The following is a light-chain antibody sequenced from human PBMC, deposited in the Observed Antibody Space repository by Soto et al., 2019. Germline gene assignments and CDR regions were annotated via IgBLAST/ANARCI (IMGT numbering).Light chain of an antibody. CDR2: EVA. CDR3: SSVTSSSTVV. CDR1: SSDVGIYKY. V-gene: IGLV2-14*01. Sequence: QSALTQPASVSGSPGQSITLSGTGTSSDVGIYKYVSWYQQHPGKAPNLMIYEVANRPSGVSNRFSGSKSGNTASLTISGLQAEDEADYYCSSVTSSSTVVFGGGTKLTVL. J-gene: IGLJ2*01.